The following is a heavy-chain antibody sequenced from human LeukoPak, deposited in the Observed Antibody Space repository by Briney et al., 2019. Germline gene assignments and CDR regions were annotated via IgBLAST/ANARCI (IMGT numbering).Heavy chain of an antibody. J-gene: IGHJ4*02. CDR1: GFTFSGYS. Sequence: PGGSLRLSCAASGFTFSGYSMNWVRQVPGKGLEWVSSISSSSSSIYYADSVKGRFTISRDNAKNSLYLQMNSLRAEDTAVYYCAKVWGSGSYYSSIFDYWGQGTLVTVSS. V-gene: IGHV3-21*01. D-gene: IGHD3-10*01. CDR2: ISSSSSSI. CDR3: AKVWGSGSYYSSIFDY.